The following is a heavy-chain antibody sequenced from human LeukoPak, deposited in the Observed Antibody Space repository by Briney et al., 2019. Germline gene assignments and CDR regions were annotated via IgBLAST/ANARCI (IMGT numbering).Heavy chain of an antibody. J-gene: IGHJ4*02. CDR1: GFTFSNYR. Sequence: GGSLRLSCAASGFTFSNYRMNWVRQAPGKGLELVSHISSGSSSIYYADSVKGRFTMSRDNAKNSLYLQMNSLRAEDTAVYHCARYSSGWSIDYWGQGSLVTVSS. D-gene: IGHD6-19*01. V-gene: IGHV3-48*01. CDR3: ARYSSGWSIDY. CDR2: ISSGSSSI.